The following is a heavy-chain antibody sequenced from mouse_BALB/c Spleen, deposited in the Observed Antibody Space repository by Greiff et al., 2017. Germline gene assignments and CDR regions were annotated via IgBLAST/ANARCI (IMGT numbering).Heavy chain of an antibody. CDR3: ARWASYGYYFDY. CDR1: GYTFTSSW. J-gene: IGHJ2*01. D-gene: IGHD1-2*01. CDR2: IDPYNGGT. V-gene: IGHV1S135*01. Sequence: VQLQQPGSVLVRPGASVKLSCKASGYTFTSSWMHWVKQSHGKSLEWIGYIDPYNGGTSYNQKFKGKATLTVDKSSSTAYMHLNSLASEDSAVYYCARWASYGYYFDYWGQGTTLTVSS.